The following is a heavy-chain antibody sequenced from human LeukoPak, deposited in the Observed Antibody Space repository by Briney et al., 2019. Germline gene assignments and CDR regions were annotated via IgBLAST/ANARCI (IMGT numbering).Heavy chain of an antibody. CDR3: AREEYYDDSGYYFRYFDS. CDR1: GGSISSDNYY. CDR2: FHTGGSA. Sequence: SETLSLTCSVSGGSISSDNYYWTWIRQPAGKGLEWIGRFHTGGSANYNPSLKSRVTISVGTSKNQFSLRLNSVTAADTAIYYCAREEYYDDSGYYFRYFDSWGQGTLVTVSS. D-gene: IGHD3-22*01. V-gene: IGHV4-61*02. J-gene: IGHJ4*02.